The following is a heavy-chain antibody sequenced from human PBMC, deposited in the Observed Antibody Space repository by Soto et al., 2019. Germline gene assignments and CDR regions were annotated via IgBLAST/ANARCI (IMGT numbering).Heavy chain of an antibody. Sequence: QVQLQESGPGLVKPSETLSLTCTVSGGSISSYYWSWIRQPAGKGLEWIGRIYTSGSTNYNPSLKSRVTISVDKSKNQFSLKLSSVTAADTAVYYCARGVGLGAASSLDYWGQGTLVTVSS. V-gene: IGHV4-4*07. CDR1: GGSISSYY. CDR3: ARGVGLGAASSLDY. CDR2: IYTSGST. D-gene: IGHD6-13*01. J-gene: IGHJ4*02.